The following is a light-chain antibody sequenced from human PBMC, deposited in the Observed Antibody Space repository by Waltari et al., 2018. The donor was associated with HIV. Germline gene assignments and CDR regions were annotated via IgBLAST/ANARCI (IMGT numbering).Light chain of an antibody. J-gene: IGKJ2*01. V-gene: IGKV3-20*01. CDR3: QQYGSSPYT. Sequence: EIVLTQSPGTLSLSPGEGATLSCRASQSVDSNYLAWYQQKPGQAPRLLSYGASSRATGIPDRFSGSGSETDFTLTISRLEPEDSAVYYCQQYGSSPYTFGQGTKLEI. CDR2: GAS. CDR1: QSVDSNY.